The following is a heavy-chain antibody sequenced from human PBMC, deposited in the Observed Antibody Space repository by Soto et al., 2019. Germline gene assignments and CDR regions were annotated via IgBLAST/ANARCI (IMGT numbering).Heavy chain of an antibody. Sequence: ASVKVSCKASGYTFTSYDINWVRQATGQGLEWMGWMNPNSGNTGYAQKFQGRVTMTRNTSISTAYMELSSLRSEDTAVYYCAIRRYCSGGSCYGENYYYGMDVWGQGTTVTVPS. CDR3: AIRRYCSGGSCYGENYYYGMDV. CDR1: GYTFTSYD. J-gene: IGHJ6*02. V-gene: IGHV1-8*01. D-gene: IGHD2-15*01. CDR2: MNPNSGNT.